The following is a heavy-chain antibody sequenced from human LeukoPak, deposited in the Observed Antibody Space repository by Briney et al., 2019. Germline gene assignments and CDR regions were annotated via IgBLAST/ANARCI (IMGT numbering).Heavy chain of an antibody. Sequence: PGGSLRLSCAASGFTFSIYWMSWVRQAPGKGLEWVANIKEDGSEKYYVDSVKGRFTISRDNAKNSLYLQMNSLRAEDTAVYYCARDNEVRGFDYWGQGTLVTVSS. J-gene: IGHJ4*02. CDR3: ARDNEVRGFDY. CDR1: GFTFSIYW. D-gene: IGHD3-10*01. CDR2: IKEDGSEK. V-gene: IGHV3-7*01.